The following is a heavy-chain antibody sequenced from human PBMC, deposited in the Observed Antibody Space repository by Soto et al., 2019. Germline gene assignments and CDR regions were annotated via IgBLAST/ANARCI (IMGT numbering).Heavy chain of an antibody. CDR2: ISSSSSTI. Sequence: EVQLVESGGGLVQPGGSLRLSCAASGFTFSSYSMNWVRQAPGKGLGGVSYISSSSSTIYYADSVKGRFTISRDNAKNSLYLQMNSLRAEDTAVYYCARDKITIFGVVIEHDAFDIWGQGTMVTVSS. D-gene: IGHD3-3*01. V-gene: IGHV3-48*01. J-gene: IGHJ3*02. CDR1: GFTFSSYS. CDR3: ARDKITIFGVVIEHDAFDI.